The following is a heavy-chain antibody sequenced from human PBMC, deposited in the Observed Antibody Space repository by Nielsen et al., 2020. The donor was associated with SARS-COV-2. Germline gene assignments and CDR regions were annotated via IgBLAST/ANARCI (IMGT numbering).Heavy chain of an antibody. CDR3: AVFPYYYSSGRDGYYYYGMDV. V-gene: IGHV3-20*01. Sequence: GESLKISCAASGFTFDDYGMSWVRQAPGKGLEWVSGINWNGGSTGYADSVKGRFTISRDNAKNSLYLQMNSLRAEDTALYHCAVFPYYYSSGRDGYYYYGMDVWGQGTTVTVSS. CDR2: INWNGGST. D-gene: IGHD3-10*01. CDR1: GFTFDDYG. J-gene: IGHJ6*02.